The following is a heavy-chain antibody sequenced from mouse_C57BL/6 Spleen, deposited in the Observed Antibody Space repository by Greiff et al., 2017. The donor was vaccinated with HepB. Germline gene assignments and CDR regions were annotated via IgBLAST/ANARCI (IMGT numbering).Heavy chain of an antibody. CDR2: ISSGSSTI. D-gene: IGHD1-1*01. J-gene: IGHJ1*03. CDR1: GFTFSDYG. Sequence: EVNVVESGGGLVKPGGSLKLSCAASGFTFSDYGMHWVRQAPEKGLEWVAYISSGSSTIYYADTVKGRFTISRDNAKNTLFLQMTSLRSEDKAMYYCARPGDYYGSSKGYFDVWGTGTTVTVSS. V-gene: IGHV5-17*01. CDR3: ARPGDYYGSSKGYFDV.